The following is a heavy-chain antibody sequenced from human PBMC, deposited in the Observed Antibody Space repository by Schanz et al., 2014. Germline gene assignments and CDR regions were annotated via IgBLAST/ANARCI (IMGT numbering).Heavy chain of an antibody. CDR2: IRPDGSDQ. J-gene: IGHJ2*01. D-gene: IGHD4-17*01. CDR1: GFIFNDYY. CDR3: AKGQGAVSNNWYFDL. V-gene: IGHV3-7*01. Sequence: EVQLVTSGGDLVQPGGSLRLSCAASGFIFNDYYMNWIRQAPGKGLEWVAIIRPDGSDQHYVDSVKGRFTISRDNAKSSLYLQMNSLRAEDTAVYYCAKGQGAVSNNWYFDLWGRGTLVTVSS.